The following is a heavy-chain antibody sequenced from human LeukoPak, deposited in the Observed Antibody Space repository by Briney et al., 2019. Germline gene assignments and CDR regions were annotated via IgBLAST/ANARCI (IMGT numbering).Heavy chain of an antibody. J-gene: IGHJ4*02. Sequence: SETLSLTCTVSGGSISSSSYYWGWIRQPPGKGLEWIGSIYYSGSNYHNPSLKSRVTISVDTSKNQFSLKLSSVTAADTAVYYCARLLYSSGWYYFDYWGQGTLVTVSS. V-gene: IGHV4-39*01. D-gene: IGHD6-19*01. CDR1: GGSISSSSYY. CDR2: IYYSGSN. CDR3: ARLLYSSGWYYFDY.